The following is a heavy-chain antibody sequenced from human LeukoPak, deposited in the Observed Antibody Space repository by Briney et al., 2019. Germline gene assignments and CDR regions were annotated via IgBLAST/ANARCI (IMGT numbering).Heavy chain of an antibody. D-gene: IGHD2/OR15-2a*01. Sequence: SETLSLTCTVSGDSMRSYYWNWIRQPAGRGLEWIGRIGSSGNTNHNPSLGSRVTVSVDLSKNQFSLKLYSVTAADTAVYYCTRGEFDCDSWGQGILVTVSS. V-gene: IGHV4-4*07. CDR2: IGSSGNT. J-gene: IGHJ4*02. CDR1: GDSMRSYY. CDR3: TRGEFDCDS.